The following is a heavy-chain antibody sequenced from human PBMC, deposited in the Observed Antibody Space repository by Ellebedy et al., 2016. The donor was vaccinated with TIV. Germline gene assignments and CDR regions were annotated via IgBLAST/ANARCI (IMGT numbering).Heavy chain of an antibody. V-gene: IGHV1-18*01. CDR3: ARRVGASIGWFDP. CDR1: GYTFTNHG. Sequence: ASVKVSXXSSGYTFTNHGISWVRQAPGQGLEWMGWIGPYNGNTNFAQKFRDRLTMTADTSTNTVFMELRSLTSDDTAVYYCARRVGASIGWFDPWGQGTQVTVSS. J-gene: IGHJ5*02. D-gene: IGHD1-26*01. CDR2: IGPYNGNT.